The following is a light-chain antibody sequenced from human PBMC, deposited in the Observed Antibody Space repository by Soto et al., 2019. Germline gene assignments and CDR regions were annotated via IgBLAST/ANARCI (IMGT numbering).Light chain of an antibody. CDR2: KAS. CDR3: QHYNSYSWT. J-gene: IGKJ1*01. V-gene: IGKV1-5*03. Sequence: DIQMTQSPSTLSASVGDRVTITCRASQSISRWLVWYQQKPGKAPKLLIYKASSLQSGVPSRFSGSGSGTEFTLTISSLQPDDFATYYCQHYNSYSWTFGQGTKVDIK. CDR1: QSISRW.